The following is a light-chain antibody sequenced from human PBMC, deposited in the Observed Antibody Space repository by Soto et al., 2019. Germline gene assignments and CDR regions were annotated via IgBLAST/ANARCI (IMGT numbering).Light chain of an antibody. J-gene: IGLJ1*01. Sequence: QSVLTQPASVSGSPGQSITFSCTGTGSDIGNYNYVSWYQQHPGKAPKTIIYEVSHRPSGISNRFSGSKSGNTASLTISGLQAEDEADYYCSSYTSGSTLVVFGTGTKLTVL. CDR2: EVS. V-gene: IGLV2-14*01. CDR1: GSDIGNYNY. CDR3: SSYTSGSTLVV.